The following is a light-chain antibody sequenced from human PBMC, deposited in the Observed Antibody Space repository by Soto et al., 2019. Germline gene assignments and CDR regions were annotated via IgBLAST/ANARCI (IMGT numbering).Light chain of an antibody. J-gene: IGKJ5*01. CDR1: QTVIHNY. V-gene: IGKV3-20*01. Sequence: LVFTQSPDTLSLSPRETATLSCRASQTVIHNYLAWHQQKPGQTPRLLVYGASSRATGIPDRFSGSGSGTDFTLTISRLEPEDFAVYYCQQHGTSPITFGQGTRLEIK. CDR3: QQHGTSPIT. CDR2: GAS.